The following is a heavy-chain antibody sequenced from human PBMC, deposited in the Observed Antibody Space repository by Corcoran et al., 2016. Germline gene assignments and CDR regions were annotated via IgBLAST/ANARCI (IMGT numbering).Heavy chain of an antibody. Sequence: EVQLVQAGAEVRKPGESLKISCKGSGYSFTSYWIGWVRQLPGKGLEWRGIIYPGDSDTRYSPSFQGQVTIPADKSISTAYLQWSSLKASDTVLDYWARQSGSSGWPYYYYYGMDVWGQGTTVTVSS. CDR2: IYPGDSDT. D-gene: IGHD6-19*01. CDR1: GYSFTSYW. J-gene: IGHJ6*02. V-gene: IGHV5-51*01. CDR3: ARQSGSSGWPYYYYYGMDV.